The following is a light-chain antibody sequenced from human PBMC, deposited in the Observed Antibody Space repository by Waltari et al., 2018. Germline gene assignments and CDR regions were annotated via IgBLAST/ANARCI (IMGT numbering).Light chain of an antibody. V-gene: IGLV3-19*01. Sequence: SSELTQDPAVSVALGQTVTITCQGDSLRTAYANWYQLKPGQVPLLVMFGKDKRPSGIPDRISGYSSGTTSSLTITGAQAEDEADYYCSSRNGVNNHMLFAGGTKLTVL. J-gene: IGLJ2*01. CDR1: SLRTAY. CDR2: GKD. CDR3: SSRNGVNNHML.